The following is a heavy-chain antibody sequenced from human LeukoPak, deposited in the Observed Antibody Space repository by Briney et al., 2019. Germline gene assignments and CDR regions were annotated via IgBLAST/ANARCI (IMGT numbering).Heavy chain of an antibody. D-gene: IGHD3-3*01. V-gene: IGHV1-2*02. Sequence: ASVKVSCKASGYTFTGYYMDWVRQAPGQGLEWMGWINPNSGGTNYAQKFQGRVTMTRDTSISTAYMELSRLRSDDTAVHYCARDPRRITIFGVVITHPGAFDIWGQGTMVTVSS. J-gene: IGHJ3*02. CDR2: INPNSGGT. CDR3: ARDPRRITIFGVVITHPGAFDI. CDR1: GYTFTGYY.